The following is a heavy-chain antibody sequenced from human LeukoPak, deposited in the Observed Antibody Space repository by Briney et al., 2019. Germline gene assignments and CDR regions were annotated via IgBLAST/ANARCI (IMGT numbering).Heavy chain of an antibody. D-gene: IGHD3-22*01. V-gene: IGHV3-66*04. Sequence: PGGSLRLSCAASGFTVSNSYMSWVRQAPGKGLEWVSVMYNGGSTFYADSVKGRFTITRDSSQNTMFLQMNTLRAEDTAVYYCARLRKWSSGPSFDYWGQGTLVTVSS. J-gene: IGHJ4*02. CDR1: GFTVSNSY. CDR3: ARLRKWSSGPSFDY. CDR2: MYNGGST.